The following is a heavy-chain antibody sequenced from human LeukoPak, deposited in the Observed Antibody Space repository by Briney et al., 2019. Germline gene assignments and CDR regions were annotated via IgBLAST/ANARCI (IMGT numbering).Heavy chain of an antibody. CDR1: GFIFDDYV. Sequence: AGGSLRLSCAASGFIFDDYVMSWVRQAPGKGLEWVSGINWNGGSTGYADSVKGRFTISRDNAKNSLYLQMNSLRAEDTALYYCARAHYSGSFGYWGQGTLVSVSS. CDR2: INWNGGST. D-gene: IGHD1-26*01. J-gene: IGHJ4*02. V-gene: IGHV3-20*04. CDR3: ARAHYSGSFGY.